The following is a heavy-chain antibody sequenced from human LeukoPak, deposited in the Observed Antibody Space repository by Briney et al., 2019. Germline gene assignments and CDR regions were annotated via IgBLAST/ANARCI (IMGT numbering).Heavy chain of an antibody. CDR2: IYPGDSDT. J-gene: IGHJ3*02. CDR3: ARILELRSDRMGAFDI. Sequence: GESLKISCKGSGYSFTSYWIGWVRQMPGKGLEWMGIIYPGDSDTRYSPSFQGQVTISADKSISTAYLQWSSLKASDTAMYYCARILELRSDRMGAFDIWGQGTMVTVSS. CDR1: GYSFTSYW. V-gene: IGHV5-51*01. D-gene: IGHD1-7*01.